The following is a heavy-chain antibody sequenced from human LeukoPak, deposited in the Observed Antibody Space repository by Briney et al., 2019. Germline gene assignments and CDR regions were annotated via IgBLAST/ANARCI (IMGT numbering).Heavy chain of an antibody. CDR3: ARDFLIGAPDYFDY. CDR2: IGYDGVNK. CDR1: GFTFSSYP. J-gene: IGHJ4*02. Sequence: GRSLGLSCVASGFTFSSYPMHWVRQAPGKGLEWVAVIGYDGVNKYYADSVRGRFTISRDDSKNTLYLQMNSLRGEDTAVYYCARDFLIGAPDYFDYWGKGTLVSVSS. V-gene: IGHV3-30-3*01. D-gene: IGHD3-22*01.